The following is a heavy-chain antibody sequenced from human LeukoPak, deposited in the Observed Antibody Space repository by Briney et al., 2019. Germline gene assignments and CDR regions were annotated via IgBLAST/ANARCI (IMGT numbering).Heavy chain of an antibody. J-gene: IGHJ4*02. Sequence: ASVTVSCTASGYTFTSYYMHWVRQAPGQGLEWMGIINPSGGSTSYAQKFQGRVTMTRNTSISTAYMELSSLRSEDTAVYYCASGVVNDRFDYWGQGTLVTVSS. CDR3: ASGVVNDRFDY. D-gene: IGHD3-3*01. CDR2: INPSGGST. CDR1: GYTFTSYY. V-gene: IGHV1-46*01.